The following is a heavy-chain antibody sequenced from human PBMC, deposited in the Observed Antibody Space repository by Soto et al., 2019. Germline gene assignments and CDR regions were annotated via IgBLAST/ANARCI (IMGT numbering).Heavy chain of an antibody. CDR1: GFTVSSNY. V-gene: IGHV3-66*01. J-gene: IGHJ4*02. D-gene: IGHD2-2*01. CDR2: IYSGGST. Sequence: GVSLRLSCAASGFTVSSNYMSWVRQAPGKGLEWVSVIYSGGSTYYADSVKGRFTISRDNSKNTLYLQMNSLRAEDTAVYYCARGGVNYCSSTSCAFDYRGQGTLVTVS. CDR3: ARGGVNYCSSTSCAFDY.